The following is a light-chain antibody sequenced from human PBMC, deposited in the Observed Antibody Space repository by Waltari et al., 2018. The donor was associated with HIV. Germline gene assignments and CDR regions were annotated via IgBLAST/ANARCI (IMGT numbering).Light chain of an antibody. J-gene: IGKJ4*01. V-gene: IGKV3-11*01. CDR2: DSS. CDR1: QNVQTF. CDR3: QHRDSGPPT. Sequence: EIVLTQSPATLSLSPGEGATLSCKASQNVQTFFAWYQLKPGHVPRLLVYDSSKRATGVPARCSGSGSGTDCTLTISGLEAEDVAIYYCQHRDSGPPTFGGGTKVEI.